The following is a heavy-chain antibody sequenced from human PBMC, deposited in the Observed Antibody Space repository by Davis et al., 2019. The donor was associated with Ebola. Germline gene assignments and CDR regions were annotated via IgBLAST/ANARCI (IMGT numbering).Heavy chain of an antibody. D-gene: IGHD2-15*01. V-gene: IGHV4-34*01. CDR3: ARGRVVVVVGAIYYYYGMDV. J-gene: IGHJ6*02. CDR2: INHSGST. Sequence: SETLSLTCAVYGGSFSGYYWSWIRQPPGKGLEWIGEINHSGSTNYNPSLKSRVTISVDTSKNQFSLKLRSVTAADTAVYYCARGRVVVVVGAIYYYYGMDVWGQGTTVTVSS. CDR1: GGSFSGYY.